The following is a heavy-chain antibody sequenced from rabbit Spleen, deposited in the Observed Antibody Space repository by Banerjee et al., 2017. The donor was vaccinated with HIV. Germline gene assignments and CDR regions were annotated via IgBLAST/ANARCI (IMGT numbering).Heavy chain of an antibody. CDR1: GFSFSDRDA. V-gene: IGHV1S45*01. Sequence: QEQLVESGGGLVLPEGSLILTCKASGFSFSDRDAMRWVRQAPGKGLEWIACINAATAKPVYATWAKGRFTISRTSSTTVTLRMTSLTATDTATYFCARDLVDVIGWNFYLWGPGTLVTVS. J-gene: IGHJ4*01. CDR3: ARDLVDVIGWNFYL. CDR2: INAATAKP. D-gene: IGHD1-1*01.